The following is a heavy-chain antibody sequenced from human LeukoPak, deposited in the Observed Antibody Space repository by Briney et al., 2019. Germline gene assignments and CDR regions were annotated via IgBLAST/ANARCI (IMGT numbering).Heavy chain of an antibody. CDR3: ASARPTFDTVTFDY. J-gene: IGHJ4*02. Sequence: SETLSLTCTVSGGSISSYYWSWIRQPPGKGLEWIGYIYYSGSTNYNPSLKSRVTISVDTSKNQFSLKLSSVTAADTAVYYCASARPTFDTVTFDYWGQGTLVTVSS. V-gene: IGHV4-59*01. CDR2: IYYSGST. CDR1: GGSISSYY. D-gene: IGHD4-17*01.